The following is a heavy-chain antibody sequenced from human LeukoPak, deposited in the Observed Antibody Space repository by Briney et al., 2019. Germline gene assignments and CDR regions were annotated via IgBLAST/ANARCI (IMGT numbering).Heavy chain of an antibody. J-gene: IGHJ6*02. D-gene: IGHD6-6*01. CDR2: ISGSGGST. V-gene: IGHV3-23*01. CDR1: GFTFSSYA. Sequence: GGSLRLSCAASGFTFSSYAMSWVRQAPGKGLEWVSAISGSGGSTYYADSVKGRFTISRDNSKNTLYLQMNSLRAEDTAVYYCAKDRIAARHYYYYGMHVWGQGTTVTLSS. CDR3: AKDRIAARHYYYYGMHV.